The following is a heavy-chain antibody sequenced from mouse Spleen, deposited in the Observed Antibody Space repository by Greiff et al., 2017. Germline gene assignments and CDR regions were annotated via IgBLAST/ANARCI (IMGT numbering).Heavy chain of an antibody. V-gene: IGHV1-50*01. CDR1: GYTFTSYW. CDR3: ARNGMYENAMDY. J-gene: IGHJ4*01. CDR2: IDPSDSYT. D-gene: IGHD2-14*01. Sequence: QVQLQQPGAELVKPGASVKLSCKASGYTFTSYWMQWVKQRPGQGLEWIGEIDPSDSYTNYNQKFKGKATLTVDTSSSTAYMQLSSLTSEDSAVYYCARNGMYENAMDYWGQGTSVTVSS.